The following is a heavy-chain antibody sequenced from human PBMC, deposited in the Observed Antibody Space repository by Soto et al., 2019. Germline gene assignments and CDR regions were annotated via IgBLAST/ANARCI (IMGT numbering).Heavy chain of an antibody. CDR2: INSDGSST. V-gene: IGHV3-74*01. CDR3: ARGEILGYYDFWSGYPIVDY. Sequence: GGSLRLSCAASGFTFSSYWMHWVRQAPGKGLVWVSRINSDGSSTSYADSVKGRFTISRDNAKNTLYLQMNSLRAEDTAVYYCARGEILGYYDFWSGYPIVDYWGQGTLVTVSS. D-gene: IGHD3-3*01. CDR1: GFTFSSYW. J-gene: IGHJ4*02.